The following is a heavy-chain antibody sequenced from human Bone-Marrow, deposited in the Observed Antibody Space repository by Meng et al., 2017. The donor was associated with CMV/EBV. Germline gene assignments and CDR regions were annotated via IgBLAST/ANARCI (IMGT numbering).Heavy chain of an antibody. J-gene: IGHJ6*02. CDR3: AKDLVCSSTSCYGGDRSYYYYGMDV. D-gene: IGHD2-2*01. V-gene: IGHV3-33*06. CDR1: GFTFSSYG. Sequence: GESLKISCAASGFTFSSYGMHWVRQAPGKGLEWVAVIWYDGSNKYYADSVKGRFTISRDNSKNTPYLQMNSLRAEDTAVYYCAKDLVCSSTSCYGGDRSYYYYGMDVWGQGTTVTVSS. CDR2: IWYDGSNK.